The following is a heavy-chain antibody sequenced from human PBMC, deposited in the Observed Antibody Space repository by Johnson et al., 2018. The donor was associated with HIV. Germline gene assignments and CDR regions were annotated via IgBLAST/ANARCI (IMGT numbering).Heavy chain of an antibody. CDR3: ARGNAGGAFDI. J-gene: IGHJ3*02. V-gene: IGHV3-30-3*01. CDR2: ISYDGSNK. D-gene: IGHD2-2*01. Sequence: QVQLVESGGGVVQPGGSLRLSCAASGFTFSSYAMHWVRQAPGKGLEWVAVISYDGSNKYYADSVKGRFTISRDNSKNTLYLQMNSLRAEDTAVYYGARGNAGGAFDIWGQGTMVTVSS. CDR1: GFTFSSYA.